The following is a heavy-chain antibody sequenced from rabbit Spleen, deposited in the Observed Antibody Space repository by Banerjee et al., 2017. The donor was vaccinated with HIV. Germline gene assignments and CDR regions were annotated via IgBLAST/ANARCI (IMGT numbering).Heavy chain of an antibody. CDR1: GLDFSNNYW. CDR2: ILAGSSGST. V-gene: IGHV1S40*01. CDR3: SRDSGSGWDDAFDP. J-gene: IGHJ2*01. D-gene: IGHD4-2*01. Sequence: QSLEESGGDLVKPGASLTLTCTASGLDFSNNYWICWVRQAPGKGLEWIACILAGSSGSTYYASWAKGRFTISKTSSTTVTLRMTSLTVADTATYFCSRDSGSGWDDAFDPWGQGTLVTVS.